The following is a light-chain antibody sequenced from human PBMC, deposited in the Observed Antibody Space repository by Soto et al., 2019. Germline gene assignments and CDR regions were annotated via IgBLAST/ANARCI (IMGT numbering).Light chain of an antibody. CDR2: KAS. CDR3: QQYNIYPYT. V-gene: IGKV1-5*03. J-gene: IGKJ2*01. Sequence: DIQMTQSPSTLSASVGDRVTITCRASQSISSWLAWYQQKPGKAPKLLIYKASSLESGVPSRFSGSGSVTEFTLTISSLQPDDFSTYYCQQYNIYPYTFGQGTKLEIK. CDR1: QSISSW.